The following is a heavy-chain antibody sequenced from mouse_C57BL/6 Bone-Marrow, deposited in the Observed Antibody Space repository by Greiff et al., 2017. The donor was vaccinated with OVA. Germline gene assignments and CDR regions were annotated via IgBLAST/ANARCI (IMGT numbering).Heavy chain of an antibody. V-gene: IGHV1-42*01. CDR1: GYSFTGYY. CDR3: ARSRVFDY. Sequence: EVKLMESGPELVKPGASVKISCKASGYSFTGYYMNWVKQSPEKSLEWIGEINPSTGGTTYNQKFKAKATLTVDKSSSTAYMQLKSLTSEDSAVYYCARSRVFDYWGQGTTLTVAS. CDR2: INPSTGGT. J-gene: IGHJ2*01.